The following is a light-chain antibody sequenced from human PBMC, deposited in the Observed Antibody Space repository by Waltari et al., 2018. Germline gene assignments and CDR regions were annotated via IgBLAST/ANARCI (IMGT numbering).Light chain of an antibody. CDR3: QQSYSQTRT. CDR1: QSISSY. V-gene: IGKV1-39*01. CDR2: AAS. Sequence: DIQMSQSPFSLSASVGDRAPITCRASQSISSYLNWYQQKPGKAPKLLIYAASSLQSGIPSRFSGSGSGRDFTLSISSLQPEDFATYCCQQSYSQTRTFGQGTKVEIK. J-gene: IGKJ1*01.